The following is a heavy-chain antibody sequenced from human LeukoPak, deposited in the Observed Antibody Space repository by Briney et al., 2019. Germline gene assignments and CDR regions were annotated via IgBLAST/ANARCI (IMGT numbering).Heavy chain of an antibody. Sequence: GGSLRLSCAASGFTFSSHSMNWVRQAPGKGLEWVSSISSSSSYIYYADSVKGRFTISRDNSKNTLYLQMNSLRAEDTAVYYCARGSGGYYDSGRRYYYGMDVWGQGTTVTVSS. V-gene: IGHV3-21*01. J-gene: IGHJ6*02. CDR2: ISSSSSYI. CDR3: ARGSGGYYDSGRRYYYGMDV. CDR1: GFTFSSHS. D-gene: IGHD3-22*01.